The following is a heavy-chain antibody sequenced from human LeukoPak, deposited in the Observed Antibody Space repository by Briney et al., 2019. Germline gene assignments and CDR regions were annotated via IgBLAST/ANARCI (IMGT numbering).Heavy chain of an antibody. CDR2: ISWNSGSI. Sequence: GGSLRLSCAASGFTFDDYAMHWVRQAPGKGLEWVSGISWNSGSIGYADSVKGRFTISRDNARNSLYLQMNSLRAEDTALYYCAKGRGYYDYWGQGTLVTVSS. D-gene: IGHD3-22*01. CDR3: AKGRGYYDY. V-gene: IGHV3-9*01. CDR1: GFTFDDYA. J-gene: IGHJ4*02.